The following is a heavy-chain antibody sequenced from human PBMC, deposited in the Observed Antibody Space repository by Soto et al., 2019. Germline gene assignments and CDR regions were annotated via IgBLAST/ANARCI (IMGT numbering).Heavy chain of an antibody. CDR2: INHSGST. J-gene: IGHJ6*02. V-gene: IGHV4-34*01. CDR3: ARAAVLRVYYYYYGMDV. D-gene: IGHD3-16*01. CDR1: GGSFSGYY. Sequence: SETLSLTCAVYGGSFSGYYWSWIRQPPGKGLEWIGEINHSGSTNYNPSLKSRVTISVDTSKNQFSLKLSSVTAADTAVYYCARAAVLRVYYYYYGMDVWGQGTTVTVSS.